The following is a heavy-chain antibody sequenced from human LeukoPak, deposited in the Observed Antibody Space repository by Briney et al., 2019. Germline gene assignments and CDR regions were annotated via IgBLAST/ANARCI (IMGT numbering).Heavy chain of an antibody. CDR3: ARVEGAYYYYGMDG. CDR1: GYTFTSYG. Sequence: ASVKVSCKASGYTFTSYGISWVRQAPGQGLEWMGWISAYNGNTNYAQKLQGRVTMTTDTSTSTAYMELRSLRSDDTAVYYCARVEGAYYYYGMDGWGQGTTVTVSS. J-gene: IGHJ6*02. CDR2: ISAYNGNT. V-gene: IGHV1-18*01.